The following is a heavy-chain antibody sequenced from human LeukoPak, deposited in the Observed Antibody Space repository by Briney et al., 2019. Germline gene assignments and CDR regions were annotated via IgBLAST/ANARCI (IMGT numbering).Heavy chain of an antibody. Sequence: GGSLRLSCAASGFTVSSNCMSWVRQAPGKGLEWVSVIFSGGSTYYADSVKGRFTMSRDNSKNTPYLQMNSLRAEDTAVYYCATSSPSGYYFDSWGQGTLVTVSS. CDR1: GFTVSSNC. V-gene: IGHV3-66*01. CDR3: ATSSPSGYYFDS. D-gene: IGHD6-6*01. J-gene: IGHJ4*02. CDR2: IFSGGST.